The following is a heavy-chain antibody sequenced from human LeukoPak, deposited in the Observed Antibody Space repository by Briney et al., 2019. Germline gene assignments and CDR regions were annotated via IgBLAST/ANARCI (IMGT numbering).Heavy chain of an antibody. CDR1: GFTFDDYA. J-gene: IGHJ6*02. V-gene: IGHV3-43*02. D-gene: IGHD6-19*01. CDR3: AKDPTLYSSGWYYYYGMDV. CDR2: ISGDGGRT. Sequence: GGSLRLSCAASGFTFDDYAMHLVRQAPGKGLEWVSLISGDGGRTYYADSVKGRFTISRDNSKNSLYLQMNSLRTEDTALYYCAKDPTLYSSGWYYYYGMDVWGQGTTVTVSS.